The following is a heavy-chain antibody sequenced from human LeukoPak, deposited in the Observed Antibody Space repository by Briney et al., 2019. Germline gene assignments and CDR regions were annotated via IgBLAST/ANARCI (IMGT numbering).Heavy chain of an antibody. J-gene: IGHJ6*02. CDR2: TRNKADSYTT. CDR1: GFRFSDYY. CDR3: AREYYYGMDV. V-gene: IGHV3-72*01. Sequence: GGSLRLSCAASGFRFSDYYMDWVRQAPGKGLEWVGLTRNKADSYTTEYAASVKGRFTISRDDSKNSLYLQMNSLKTEDTAVYYCAREYYYGMDVWGQGTTVTASS.